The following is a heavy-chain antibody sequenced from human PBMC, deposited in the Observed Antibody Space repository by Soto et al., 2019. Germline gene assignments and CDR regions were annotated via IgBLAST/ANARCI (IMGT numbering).Heavy chain of an antibody. V-gene: IGHV4-4*02. Sequence: QVQLQESGPGLVKASGTLSLTCVVSGGSIRSSSWWTWLRQSPGKGLEWIGEIYHAGSPNYNPSFQSRVTISADHSKNSVSLKMTSVTAADTAKYYCARASSFRGDFDIWGQGTAVTVSS. CDR2: IYHAGSP. CDR1: GGSIRSSSW. J-gene: IGHJ3*02. D-gene: IGHD2-21*01. CDR3: ARASSFRGDFDI.